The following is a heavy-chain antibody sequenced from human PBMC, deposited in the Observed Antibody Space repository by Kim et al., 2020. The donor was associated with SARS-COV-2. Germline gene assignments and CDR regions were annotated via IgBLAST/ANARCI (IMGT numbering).Heavy chain of an antibody. CDR1: GGSISNYY. CDR2: IYYSGST. V-gene: IGHV4-59*13. CDR3: ARFKGVGSSNWYFDL. J-gene: IGHJ2*01. Sequence: SETLSLTCTVSGGSISNYYWNWIRQLPGKGLEWIGYIYYSGSTNYNPSLKSRVTISVDTSKNQFSLKLSSLTAADTAVYYCARFKGVGSSNWYFDLWGRGTLVTVSS. D-gene: IGHD2-15*01.